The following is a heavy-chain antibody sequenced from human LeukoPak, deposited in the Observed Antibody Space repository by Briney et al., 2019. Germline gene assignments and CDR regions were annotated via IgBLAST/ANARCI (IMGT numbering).Heavy chain of an antibody. CDR3: ARSGGNWFDP. CDR2: IDWDDDK. V-gene: IGHV2-70*18. CDR1: GVSFSGYY. Sequence: TLSLTCAVYGVSFSGYYWTWVRQPPGKGLEWLARIDWDDDKYYSTSLKTRLTISKDTSKNQVVLTMTNMDPVDTATYYCARSGGNWFDPWGQGTLVTVSS. J-gene: IGHJ5*02.